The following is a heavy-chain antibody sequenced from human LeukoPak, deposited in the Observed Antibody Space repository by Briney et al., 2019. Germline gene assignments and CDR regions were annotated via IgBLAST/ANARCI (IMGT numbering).Heavy chain of an antibody. D-gene: IGHD3-22*01. CDR2: VNANNGYT. CDR3: ATMNVYDSSGHHDY. J-gene: IGHJ4*02. Sequence: ASVKVSCKASGYTFTSYDISWVRQAPGQGPEWMGWVNANNGYTGYAQKFQGRVTMTEDTSTDTAYMELSSLRSEDTAVYYCATMNVYDSSGHHDYWGQGTLVTVSS. V-gene: IGHV1-8*01. CDR1: GYTFTSYD.